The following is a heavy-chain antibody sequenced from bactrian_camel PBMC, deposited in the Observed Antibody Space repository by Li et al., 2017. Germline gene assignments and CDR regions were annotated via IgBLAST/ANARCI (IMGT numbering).Heavy chain of an antibody. V-gene: IGHV3-2*01. D-gene: IGHD5*01. Sequence: HVQLVESGGGLVQPGGSLRLSCAASGFPFSMHYMTWVRQAPGKGLEWVSSIYNDGSSAYYADSVKGRFTTSRDNAKNTVYLQMNSLKSEDTALYYCATDVFESMGWAGFGYWGQGTQVTVS. J-gene: IGHJ6*01. CDR3: ATDVFESMGWAGFGY. CDR2: IYNDGSSA. CDR1: GFPFSMHY.